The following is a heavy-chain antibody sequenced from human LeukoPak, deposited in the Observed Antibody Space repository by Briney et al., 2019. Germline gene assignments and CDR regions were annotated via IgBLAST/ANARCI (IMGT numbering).Heavy chain of an antibody. J-gene: IGHJ4*02. D-gene: IGHD6-19*01. CDR3: ARHRSKLAVADY. Sequence: SETLSLTCTVSGGSISSYYWSWIRQPPGKGLEWIGYIYYSGSTNYNPSLKSRVTISVDTSKNQFSLKLSPVTAADTAVYYCARHRSKLAVADYWGQGTLVTVSS. CDR2: IYYSGST. CDR1: GGSISSYY. V-gene: IGHV4-59*08.